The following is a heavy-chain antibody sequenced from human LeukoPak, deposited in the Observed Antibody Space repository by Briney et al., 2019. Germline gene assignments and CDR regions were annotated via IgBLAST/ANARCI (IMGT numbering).Heavy chain of an antibody. CDR3: AKDSVPFAENNWFDH. Sequence: QAGGSLRLSCAASGFSFSMFWMSWVRQAPGKGPEWVATVSDDGGQKFYLDSVKGRFTISRDNAKNSVFLQMNSLRAEDSALYYCAKDSVPFAENNWFDHWGQGILVTVSS. V-gene: IGHV3-7*04. D-gene: IGHD3-16*01. CDR1: GFSFSMFW. J-gene: IGHJ5*02. CDR2: VSDDGGQK.